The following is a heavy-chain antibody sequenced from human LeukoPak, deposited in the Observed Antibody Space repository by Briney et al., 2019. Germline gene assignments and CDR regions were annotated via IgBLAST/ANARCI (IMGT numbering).Heavy chain of an antibody. CDR2: IKQDGSEK. V-gene: IGHV3-7*03. J-gene: IGHJ3*02. D-gene: IGHD4-17*01. CDR1: GFTFSSYW. Sequence: TGGSLRLSCAASGFTFSSYWMSWVRQAPGKGLEWVANIKQDGSEKYYVDSVKGRFTISRDNAKNSLYLQMNSLRAEDTAVYYCARDRGDYVRFAFDIWGQGTMVTVSS. CDR3: ARDRGDYVRFAFDI.